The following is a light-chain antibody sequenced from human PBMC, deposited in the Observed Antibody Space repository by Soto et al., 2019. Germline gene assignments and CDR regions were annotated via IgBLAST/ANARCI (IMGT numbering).Light chain of an antibody. V-gene: IGKV3-20*01. CDR3: RQFVSSPPRT. CDR1: QSVGSTF. CDR2: GVS. J-gene: IGKJ1*01. Sequence: EIVLTQSPGTLSLSPGERATLSCRASQSVGSTFLAWYQQKPGQAPRLLNYGVSTRATGIPDRFSGSWSGTDFTRSIIRLEPEDFAVYYCRQFVSSPPRTFGQGTKVEIK.